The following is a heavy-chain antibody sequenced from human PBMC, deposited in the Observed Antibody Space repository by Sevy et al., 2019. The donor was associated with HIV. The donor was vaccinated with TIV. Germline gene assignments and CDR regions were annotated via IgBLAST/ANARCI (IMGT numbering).Heavy chain of an antibody. Sequence: GGSLRLSCAASGFTFSDYYMSWIRQAPGKGLEWVSYISSSGSTIYYADSVKGRFPISRDNAKNSLYLQMNSLRAEDTAVYYCARVPDSSSWYVKDYYYMDVWGKGTTVTVSS. J-gene: IGHJ6*03. CDR3: ARVPDSSSWYVKDYYYMDV. V-gene: IGHV3-11*01. CDR2: ISSSGSTI. D-gene: IGHD6-13*01. CDR1: GFTFSDYY.